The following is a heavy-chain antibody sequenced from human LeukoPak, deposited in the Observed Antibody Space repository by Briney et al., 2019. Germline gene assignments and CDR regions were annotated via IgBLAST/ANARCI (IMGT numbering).Heavy chain of an antibody. Sequence: PSETLSLTCTVSGGSISSYYWRWIRQPPGKGLEWIGYIYYSGTTNYSPSLKSRVTISVDTSKNQFSLKLSSVTAADTAVYYCARGVYIAAAQYGYWGQGTLVTVSS. CDR1: GGSISSYY. J-gene: IGHJ4*02. V-gene: IGHV4-59*01. CDR2: IYYSGTT. CDR3: ARGVYIAAAQYGY. D-gene: IGHD6-13*01.